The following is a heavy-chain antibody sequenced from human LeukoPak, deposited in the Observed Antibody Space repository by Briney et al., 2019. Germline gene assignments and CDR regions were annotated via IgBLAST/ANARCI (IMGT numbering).Heavy chain of an antibody. CDR3: ARDPGLFDCSSTSCRGANWFDP. J-gene: IGHJ5*02. V-gene: IGHV6-1*01. CDR2: TYYRSKWYN. Sequence: SQTLSLTCAISGDSVSSNSAAWNWIRQSPSSGLEWLGRTYYRSKWYNDYAVSVKSRITINPDTSKNQFSLQLNSVTPEDTAVYYCARDPGLFDCSSTSCRGANWFDPWGQGTLVTVSS. CDR1: GDSVSSNSAA. D-gene: IGHD2-2*01.